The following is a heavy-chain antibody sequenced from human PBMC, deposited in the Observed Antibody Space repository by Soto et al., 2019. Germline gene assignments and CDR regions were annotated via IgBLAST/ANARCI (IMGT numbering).Heavy chain of an antibody. V-gene: IGHV1-3*01. CDR3: ATSDILTGYYPPAY. Sequence: ASVKVSCKASGYTFTSYAMHWVRQAPGQRLEWMGWINAGNGNTKYSQKFQGRVTITRDTSASTAYMELSSLRSEDTAVYYCATSDILTGYYPPAYWGQGTLVTVSS. CDR1: GYTFTSYA. D-gene: IGHD3-9*01. J-gene: IGHJ4*02. CDR2: INAGNGNT.